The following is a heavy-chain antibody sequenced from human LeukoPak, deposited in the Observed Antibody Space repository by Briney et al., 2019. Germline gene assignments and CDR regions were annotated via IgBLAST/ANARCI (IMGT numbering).Heavy chain of an antibody. CDR1: GFTFSDYY. CDR2: SSGSTI. D-gene: IGHD4-11*01. Sequence: GGSLRLSCAASGFTFSDYYMTSSGSTIYYADSVKGRFTISRDNAKNSLYLQMNSLRAEDTAIYYCASFTVDYLFDSWGQGTLVTVSS. J-gene: IGHJ4*02. V-gene: IGHV3-69-1*02. CDR3: ASFTVDYLFDS.